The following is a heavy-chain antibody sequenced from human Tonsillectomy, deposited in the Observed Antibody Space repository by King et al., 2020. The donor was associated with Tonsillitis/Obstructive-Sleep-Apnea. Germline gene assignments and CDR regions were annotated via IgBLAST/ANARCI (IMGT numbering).Heavy chain of an antibody. CDR1: GGSFSGYY. V-gene: IGHV4-34*01. J-gene: IGHJ6*03. CDR3: AVGANYYYYSMAV. D-gene: IGHD1-26*01. Sequence: VRLQQWGARLLKPSETLSLTCAVYGGSFSGYYWSWIRQPPGTGLEWIGEFNHSGGTNYNPSLKSRVTISVDTSKHQFSLKLSSLTAADTAVYYCAVGANYYYYSMAVWGKGPTVTVSS. CDR2: FNHSGGT.